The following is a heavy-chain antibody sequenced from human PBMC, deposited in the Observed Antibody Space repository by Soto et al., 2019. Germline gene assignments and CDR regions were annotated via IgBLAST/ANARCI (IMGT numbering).Heavy chain of an antibody. J-gene: IGHJ4*02. D-gene: IGHD4-17*01. V-gene: IGHV1-69*01. CDR2: IIPIFGTA. Sequence: QVQLVQSGAEVKKPGSSVKVSCKASGGTFSSDAISWVRQAPGQGLEWMGGIIPIFGTANYAQKFQGRVTITADESTSTAYMELSSLRAEDTAVYYCARVPGPSYGDYPTDLDYWGQGTLVTVSS. CDR3: ARVPGPSYGDYPTDLDY. CDR1: GGTFSSDA.